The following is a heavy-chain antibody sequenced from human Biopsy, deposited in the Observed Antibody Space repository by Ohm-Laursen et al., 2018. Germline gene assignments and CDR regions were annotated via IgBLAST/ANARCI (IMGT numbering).Heavy chain of an antibody. CDR3: ARATSSTGWPYYYFYGMDV. CDR2: IYYSGST. J-gene: IGHJ6*02. D-gene: IGHD2-2*01. Sequence: SETLPLTCTVSGGSISSDYWSWIRQTPGKGLEWIGYIYYSGSTNYNPSLKSRVTISVDTSKNQFSLRLNSVTATDTAVYYCARATSSTGWPYYYFYGMDVWGQGTTVTVSS. V-gene: IGHV4-59*01. CDR1: GGSISSDY.